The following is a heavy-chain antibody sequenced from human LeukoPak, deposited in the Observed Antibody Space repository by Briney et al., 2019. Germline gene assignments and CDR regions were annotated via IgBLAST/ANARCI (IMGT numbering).Heavy chain of an antibody. D-gene: IGHD2-15*01. J-gene: IGHJ6*03. CDR2: ISRSGSTK. CDR1: GFTFSDYN. V-gene: IGHV3-11*01. Sequence: SGGFLRLSCAASGFTFSDYNMRWIRQAPGKGLEWVSSISRSGSTKYYADSVKGRFTISRDNAKNSLFLQMNSLRAEDTAVYYCARVLRYCSGGNCYSGGLGYMDVWGKGTTVTISS. CDR3: ARVLRYCSGGNCYSGGLGYMDV.